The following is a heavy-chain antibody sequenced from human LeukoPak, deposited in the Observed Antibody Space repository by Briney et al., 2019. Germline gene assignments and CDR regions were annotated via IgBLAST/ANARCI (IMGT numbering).Heavy chain of an antibody. CDR2: IYSGGST. CDR1: GFTVSSNY. CDR3: ARAEGIAAAAHYYYYYMDV. Sequence: GGSLRLSCAASGFTVSSNYMSWVRQAPGKGLEWVSVIYSGGSTYYADSVKGRFTISRDNAKNSLYLQMNSLRAEDTAVYYCARAEGIAAAAHYYYYYMDVWGKGTTVTVSS. J-gene: IGHJ6*03. V-gene: IGHV3-53*01. D-gene: IGHD6-13*01.